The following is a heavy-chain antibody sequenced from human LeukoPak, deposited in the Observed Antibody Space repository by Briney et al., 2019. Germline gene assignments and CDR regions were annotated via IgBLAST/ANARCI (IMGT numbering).Heavy chain of an antibody. Sequence: GASLRLSCAASGFTFNTYSMSWVRQAPGKGLEWVSYISPRSSSIYYADSVKGRFTISRDNAKNSLYLQMNSLRDEDTAVYYCARGGVNYDILTGYWGDAFDIWGQGTMVTVSS. D-gene: IGHD3-9*01. J-gene: IGHJ3*02. CDR2: ISPRSSSI. V-gene: IGHV3-48*02. CDR3: ARGGVNYDILTGYWGDAFDI. CDR1: GFTFNTYS.